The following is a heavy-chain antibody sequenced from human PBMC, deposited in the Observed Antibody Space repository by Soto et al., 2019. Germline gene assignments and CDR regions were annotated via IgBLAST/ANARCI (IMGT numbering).Heavy chain of an antibody. J-gene: IGHJ6*02. CDR1: AYTFTGYY. Sequence: SVKVSCKASAYTFTGYYMHWVRQAPGQGLEWMGWINPNSGGTNYAQKFQGWVTMTRDTSISTAYMELSRLRSDDTAVYYCARDDEYCSSTSCARAYYYGMDVWGQGTTVTGSS. D-gene: IGHD2-2*01. V-gene: IGHV1-2*04. CDR2: INPNSGGT. CDR3: ARDDEYCSSTSCARAYYYGMDV.